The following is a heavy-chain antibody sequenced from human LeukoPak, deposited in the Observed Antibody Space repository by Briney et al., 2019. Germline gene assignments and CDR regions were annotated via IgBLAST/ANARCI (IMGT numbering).Heavy chain of an antibody. D-gene: IGHD3-22*01. J-gene: IGHJ4*02. CDR2: INHSGST. CDR1: GGSFSGYY. CDR3: ARLGLYYYDSSGSWGYFDY. V-gene: IGHV4-34*01. Sequence: SETLSLTCAVYGGSFSGYYWSWIRQPPGKGLEWIGEINHSGSTNYNPSLKSRVTISVDTSKNQFSLKLSSVTAADTAVYYCARLGLYYYDSSGSWGYFDYWGQGTLVTVSS.